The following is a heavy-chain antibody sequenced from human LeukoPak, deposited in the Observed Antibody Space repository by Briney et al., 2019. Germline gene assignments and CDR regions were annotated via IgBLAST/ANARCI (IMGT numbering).Heavy chain of an antibody. Sequence: ASVKVSCKASGYTFTGYYMHWVRQAPGQGLEWMGWINPNSGGTNYAQKFQGRVTTTRDTSISTAYMELSRLRSDDTAVYYCAREGNVVVPAAEYYYHYYYMDVWGKGTTVTVSS. CDR1: GYTFTGYY. D-gene: IGHD2-2*01. CDR3: AREGNVVVPAAEYYYHYYYMDV. J-gene: IGHJ6*03. V-gene: IGHV1-2*02. CDR2: INPNSGGT.